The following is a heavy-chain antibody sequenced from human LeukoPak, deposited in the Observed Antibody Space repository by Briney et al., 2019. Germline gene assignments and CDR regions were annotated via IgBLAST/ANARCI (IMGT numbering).Heavy chain of an antibody. J-gene: IGHJ4*02. CDR2: ISWNSGSI. CDR1: GFTFDDYA. Sequence: PGRSLRLSCAASGFTFDDYAMHWVRQAPGKGLEWVSGISWNSGSIGYADSVKGRFTISRDNAKNSLYLQMNSLRAEDTALYYCAKDLWKYSYGPGGYWGQGTLVTVSS. V-gene: IGHV3-9*01. CDR3: AKDLWKYSYGPGGY. D-gene: IGHD5-18*01.